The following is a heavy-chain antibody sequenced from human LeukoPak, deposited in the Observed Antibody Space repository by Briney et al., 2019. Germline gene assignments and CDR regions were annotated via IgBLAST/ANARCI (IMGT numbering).Heavy chain of an antibody. Sequence: PSETLSLTCTVSGGSISGSSYYWGWIRQPPGKGLEWIGSIYYSGSTYYNPSLKSRVTISVDTSKNQFSLKLSSVTAADTAVYYCATPRETTGRVDYWGQGTLVTVSS. J-gene: IGHJ4*02. CDR1: GGSISGSSYY. CDR3: ATPRETTGRVDY. CDR2: IYYSGST. D-gene: IGHD4-17*01. V-gene: IGHV4-39*01.